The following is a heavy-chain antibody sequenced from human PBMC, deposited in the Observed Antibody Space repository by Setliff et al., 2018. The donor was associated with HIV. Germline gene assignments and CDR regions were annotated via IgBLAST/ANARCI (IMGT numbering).Heavy chain of an antibody. J-gene: IGHJ6*03. V-gene: IGHV1-8*02. Sequence: VSCKPSGYTFTNYDINWVRQAAGQGLEWMGWMNPDSRNTGYAQRFEGSVTMTWDTSISTAYMELNNVKFEDTAIYYCARARTDYYDRRRRSHYYIDVWARGATVTVSS. CDR1: GYTFTNYD. D-gene: IGHD3-22*01. CDR3: ARARTDYYDRRRRSHYYIDV. CDR2: MNPDSRNT.